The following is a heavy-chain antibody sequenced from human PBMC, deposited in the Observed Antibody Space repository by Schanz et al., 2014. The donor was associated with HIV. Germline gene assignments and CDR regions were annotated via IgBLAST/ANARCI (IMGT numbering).Heavy chain of an antibody. CDR2: ISAYNGNT. CDR1: GYTFISYG. V-gene: IGHV1-18*01. Sequence: QVHLVQSGAEVKKPGASVKVSCKASGYTFISYGITWVRQAPGQGIEWMGWISAYNGNTNCAQKVKGRVTMTTDTSTSTAYMGLRSLTSDDTAVYYCARGERTVHDAFDIWGQGTMVTVSS. CDR3: ARGERTVHDAFDI. D-gene: IGHD4-17*01. J-gene: IGHJ3*02.